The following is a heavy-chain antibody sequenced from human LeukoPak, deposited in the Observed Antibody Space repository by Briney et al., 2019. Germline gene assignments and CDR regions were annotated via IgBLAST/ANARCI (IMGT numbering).Heavy chain of an antibody. Sequence: PGGSLRLSCAASGFTFSSYAMHWVRQAPGKGLEWVAVISYDGSNKYYADSVKGRFTISRDNAKNSLYLQMNSLRAEDTAVYYCARTPEDIVVIYYFDYWGQGTLVTVSS. CDR2: ISYDGSNK. J-gene: IGHJ4*02. D-gene: IGHD2-15*01. CDR3: ARTPEDIVVIYYFDY. V-gene: IGHV3-30-3*01. CDR1: GFTFSSYA.